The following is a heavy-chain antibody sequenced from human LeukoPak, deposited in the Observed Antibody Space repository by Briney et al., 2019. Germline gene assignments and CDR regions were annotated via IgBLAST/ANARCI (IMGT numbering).Heavy chain of an antibody. CDR1: GFTFSSYS. CDR2: ISSSSSYI. J-gene: IGHJ4*02. Sequence: GGSLRLSCAASGFTFSSYSMNWVRQAPGKGLEWVSSISSSSSYIYYADSVKGRFTISRDDAKNSLYLQMNSLRAEDTAVYYCARELIGVVPAATNDYWGQGTLVTVSS. CDR3: ARELIGVVPAATNDY. D-gene: IGHD2-2*01. V-gene: IGHV3-21*01.